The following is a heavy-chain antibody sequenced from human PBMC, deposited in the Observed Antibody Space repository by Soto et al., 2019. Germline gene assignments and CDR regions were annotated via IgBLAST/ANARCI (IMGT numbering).Heavy chain of an antibody. CDR1: GYTFTSSG. CDR2: ISAYNGNT. J-gene: IGHJ4*02. D-gene: IGHD6-19*01. V-gene: IGHV1-18*01. CDR3: ARADRIAVAGSIAY. Sequence: VAPVKVSCTASGYTFTSSGISWVRQAPGQGLEWMGWISAYNGNTNYAQKLQGRVTMTTDTSTSTAYMELRSLRSDDTAVYYCARADRIAVAGSIAYWGQGTLVTVSS.